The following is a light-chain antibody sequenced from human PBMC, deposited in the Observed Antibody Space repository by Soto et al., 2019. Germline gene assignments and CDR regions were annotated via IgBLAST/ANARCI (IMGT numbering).Light chain of an antibody. CDR3: QQFNVYPLT. CDR2: AAS. V-gene: IGKV1-9*01. J-gene: IGKJ4*01. Sequence: DIQLSQSPSFLSASVGDRVTITCRASQGIRDFLAWYQQKPGKAPKLLIYAASTLQTGVPTRFSCIASGTEFTLIISNLQPADFATYYCQQFNVYPLTFGGGTKVEIK. CDR1: QGIRDF.